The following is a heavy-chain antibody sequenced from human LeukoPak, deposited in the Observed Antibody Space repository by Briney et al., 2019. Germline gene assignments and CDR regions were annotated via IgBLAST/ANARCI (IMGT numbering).Heavy chain of an antibody. CDR3: ARRARVRFDP. J-gene: IGHJ5*02. CDR1: GGSISSSSYY. Sequence: SETLSLTCTVSGGSISSSSYYWGWIRQPPGKGLEWIGSIYYTGSTYYNPSLKSRVTISIDTSKNQFSLKLSSVTAADTAVYYCARRARVRFDPWGQGTLVTVSS. D-gene: IGHD5-12*01. CDR2: IYYTGST. V-gene: IGHV4-39*07.